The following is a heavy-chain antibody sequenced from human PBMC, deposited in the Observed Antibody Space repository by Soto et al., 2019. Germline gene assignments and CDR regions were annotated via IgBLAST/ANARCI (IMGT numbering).Heavy chain of an antibody. D-gene: IGHD2-21*02. CDR1: GLSLRTTGVG. CDR2: LYWDDDQ. J-gene: IGHJ6*02. Sequence: QVTLKESGPTLVKPTQTLTLTCTVSGLSLRTTGVGVGWVRQPPGKALEWLALLYWDDDQRYSPSLRSRLTIAKDISEKQVVLTMTNMDTVDTATYYCVQSRCGGDCLEIYSSHAYNGLDVGGQGTTVTVSS. V-gene: IGHV2-5*02. CDR3: VQSRCGGDCLEIYSSHAYNGLDV.